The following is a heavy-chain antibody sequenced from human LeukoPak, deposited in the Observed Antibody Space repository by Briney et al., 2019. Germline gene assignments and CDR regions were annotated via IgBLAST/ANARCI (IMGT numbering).Heavy chain of an antibody. D-gene: IGHD4-23*01. Sequence: PGGSLRLSCAASRFTFSGCAMSWVRQAPRKGLEWVSAISGSGGSTFYADSVKGRFTISRDNSKNPLYLQMNSLRAEDTAVYYCASLSLRWPDYWGQGTLVTVSS. CDR1: RFTFSGCA. CDR3: ASLSLRWPDY. CDR2: ISGSGGST. J-gene: IGHJ4*02. V-gene: IGHV3-23*01.